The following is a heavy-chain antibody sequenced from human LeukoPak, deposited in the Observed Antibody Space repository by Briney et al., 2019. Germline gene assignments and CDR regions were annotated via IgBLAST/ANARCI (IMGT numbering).Heavy chain of an antibody. CDR3: ARGTNWSPLDFDY. J-gene: IGHJ4*02. Sequence: GGSLRLSCAASGFTFSSYWMSWVRQAPGKGLEWVANIKQDGSQKYYVDSVKGRFSISRDNAKNSLYLQTNSLRAEDTAVYFCARGTNWSPLDFDYWGQGTLVTVSS. CDR2: IKQDGSQK. CDR1: GFTFSSYW. V-gene: IGHV3-7*01. D-gene: IGHD1-20*01.